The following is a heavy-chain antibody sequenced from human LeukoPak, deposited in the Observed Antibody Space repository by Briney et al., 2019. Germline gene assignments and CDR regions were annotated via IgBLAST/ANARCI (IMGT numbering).Heavy chain of an antibody. D-gene: IGHD3-10*01. CDR3: ARGPRITMIRGGQWYYYMDV. J-gene: IGHJ6*03. CDR1: GYTFTSNY. Sequence: GASVKVSCKAFGYTFTSNYMHWVRQAPGQGLEWMGIINPSGGSTNYAQKFQGRVTMTRDTSTSTVYMELSSLRSEDTAVYYCARGPRITMIRGGQWYYYMDVWGKGTTVTI. CDR2: INPSGGST. V-gene: IGHV1-46*01.